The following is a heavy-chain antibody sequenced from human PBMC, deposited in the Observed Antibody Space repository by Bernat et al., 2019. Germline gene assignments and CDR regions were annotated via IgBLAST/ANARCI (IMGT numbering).Heavy chain of an antibody. CDR1: GGSFSGYY. J-gene: IGHJ4*02. V-gene: IGHV4-34*01. CDR2: INHTGST. D-gene: IGHD2-2*01. Sequence: QVQLQQWGAGLLKPSETLSLTCAVYGGSFSGYYWSWIRQPPGKGLEWIGEINHTGSTNYNPSLKSRVTISVDTSKNQFSLKLSSVTAADTAVYYCARALSCSTSCHFDYWGQGTLVTVSS. CDR3: ARALSCSTSCHFDY.